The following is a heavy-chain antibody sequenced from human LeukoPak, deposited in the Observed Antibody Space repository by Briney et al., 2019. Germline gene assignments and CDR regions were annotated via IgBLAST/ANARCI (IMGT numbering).Heavy chain of an antibody. V-gene: IGHV3-11*04. CDR2: ITSSGSTL. CDR1: GFTFSDYH. Sequence: GGSLRLSCAASGFTFSDYHMSWFRQAPGKGREWLSYITSSGSTLYYADSVQGRFTISRDNAKNSLYLQMNSLRADDTAVYYCARCSDWGGDYWGQGTLVTVSS. J-gene: IGHJ4*02. D-gene: IGHD3-16*01. CDR3: ARCSDWGGDY.